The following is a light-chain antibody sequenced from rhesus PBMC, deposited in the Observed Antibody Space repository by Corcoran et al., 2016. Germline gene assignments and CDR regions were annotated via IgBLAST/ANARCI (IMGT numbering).Light chain of an antibody. V-gene: IGKV3S9*01. CDR1: QSVSSY. J-gene: IGKJ1*01. CDR3: QQYSNWWT. Sequence: EIVMTQSPATLSLSPGERATLSCRASQSVSSYVAWYQQKPEQAPRLLIYGASSRATGIPDRFSGRGSGTDFTLTISSLEPEDFAVYYCQQYSNWWTFGQGTKVEIK. CDR2: GAS.